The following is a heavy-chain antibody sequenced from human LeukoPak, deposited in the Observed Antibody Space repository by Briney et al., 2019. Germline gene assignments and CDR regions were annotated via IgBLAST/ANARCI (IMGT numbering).Heavy chain of an antibody. J-gene: IGHJ4*02. D-gene: IGHD1-26*01. CDR3: ARYSGSYYYPPAWDL. CDR2: ISYDGSNK. Sequence: PGGSLRLSCAASGFTFSSYAMHWVRQAPGKGLERVAVISYDGSNKYYADSVKGRFTISRDNSKNTLYLQMNSLRAEDTAVYYCARYSGSYYYPPAWDLWGQGTLVTVSS. V-gene: IGHV3-30*04. CDR1: GFTFSSYA.